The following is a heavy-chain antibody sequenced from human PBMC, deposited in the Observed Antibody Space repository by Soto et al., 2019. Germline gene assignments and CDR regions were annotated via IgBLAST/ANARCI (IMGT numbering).Heavy chain of an antibody. CDR2: ISGSGGST. D-gene: IGHD2-8*01. CDR3: AKFPIYPTDREWYPYFDY. Sequence: EVQLLESGGGLVQPGGSLRLSCAASGFTFSSYAMSWVRQAPGKGLEWVSAISGSGGSTYYADSVKGRFTISRDNSKNALYLQMHSLRAEDTAVYYCAKFPIYPTDREWYPYFDYWGQGTMVTVSS. V-gene: IGHV3-23*01. CDR1: GFTFSSYA. J-gene: IGHJ4*02.